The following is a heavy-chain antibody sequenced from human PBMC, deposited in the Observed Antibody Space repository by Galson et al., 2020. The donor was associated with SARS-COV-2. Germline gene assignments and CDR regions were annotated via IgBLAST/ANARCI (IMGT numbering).Heavy chain of an antibody. Sequence: SGPTLVKPTQTLTLTCTFSGFSLSTSGMCVSWIRQPPGKALEWLALIDWDDDKYYSTSLKTRLTISKDTSKNQVVLTMTNMDPVDTATYYCERTPLLGSGVQGYYYYGMDVWGQGTTGTVSS. CDR3: ERTPLLGSGVQGYYYYGMDV. D-gene: IGHD3-10*02. J-gene: IGHJ6*02. CDR1: GFSLSTSGMC. V-gene: IGHV2-70*01. CDR2: IDWDDDK.